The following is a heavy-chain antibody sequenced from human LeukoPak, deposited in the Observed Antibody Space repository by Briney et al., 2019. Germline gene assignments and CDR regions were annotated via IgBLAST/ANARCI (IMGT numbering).Heavy chain of an antibody. J-gene: IGHJ5*02. V-gene: IGHV3-33*06. D-gene: IGHD4-11*01. CDR3: AEDAQRGFDYSNSLEH. CDR2: IWSDATNQ. Sequence: GTSLRLSCETSGFTFSHFGMHWVRQAPGKGLEWVAVIWSDATNQYYADSVKGRFRISRDNFRRTVSLEMNSLRAEDTAVYYCAEDAQRGFDYSNSLEHWGQGSLVIVSS. CDR1: GFTFSHFG.